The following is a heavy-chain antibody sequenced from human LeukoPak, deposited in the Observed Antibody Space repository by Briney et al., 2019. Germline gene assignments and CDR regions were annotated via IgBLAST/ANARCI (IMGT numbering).Heavy chain of an antibody. CDR3: ARGTRGAVAEFDY. CDR2: IYPGDSDT. D-gene: IGHD6-19*01. Sequence: GEALKISLQGSGYSFTNYWIGWVRPMPGKGLEWIWIIYPGDSDTRYSPSFQGQVTISADKSISTAYLQWSSLKASDTAMYYCARGTRGAVAEFDYWGQGTLVTVSS. CDR1: GYSFTNYW. V-gene: IGHV5-51*01. J-gene: IGHJ4*02.